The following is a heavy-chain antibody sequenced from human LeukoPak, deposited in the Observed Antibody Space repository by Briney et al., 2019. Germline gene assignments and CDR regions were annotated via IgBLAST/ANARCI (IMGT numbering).Heavy chain of an antibody. CDR1: GFTFDDYG. J-gene: IGHJ4*01. Sequence: GGSLRLSCAASGFTFDDYGMSWVRQAPGKGLEWVSGVNWNGDNTEYVDSVKGRFTISRDNAKNSLYLKMNSLRAEDTALYYCARGFDGNFDYWGQGTLVTVSP. CDR2: VNWNGDNT. D-gene: IGHD3-9*01. CDR3: ARGFDGNFDY. V-gene: IGHV3-20*04.